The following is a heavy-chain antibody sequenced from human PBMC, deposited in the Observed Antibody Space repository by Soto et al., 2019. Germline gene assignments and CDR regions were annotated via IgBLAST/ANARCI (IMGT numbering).Heavy chain of an antibody. CDR2: ISYDGSNK. CDR3: AKGFRGKLTGGSYGMDV. D-gene: IGHD3-16*01. Sequence: GGSLRLSCAASGFTFSSYGMHWVRQAPGKGLEWVAVISYDGSNKYYADSVKGRFTISRDNSKNTLYLQMNSLRAEDTAVYYCAKGFRGKLTGGSYGMDVWGQGTTVTVSS. V-gene: IGHV3-30*18. J-gene: IGHJ6*02. CDR1: GFTFSSYG.